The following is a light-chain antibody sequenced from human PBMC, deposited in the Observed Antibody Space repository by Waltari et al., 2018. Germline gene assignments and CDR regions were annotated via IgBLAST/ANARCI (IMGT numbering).Light chain of an antibody. CDR2: SSS. V-gene: IGLV1-44*01. CDR3: ASWDDSLNGWV. J-gene: IGLJ3*02. Sequence: QSVLTQPPSASGTPGQRVTISCSGGSSNLGSNVVTWYQQFPGTAPKLLIYSSSQRPSGVPDRFSGSKSGTSASLAISGLQSEDEADFYCASWDDSLNGWVFGGGTKLTVL. CDR1: SSNLGSNV.